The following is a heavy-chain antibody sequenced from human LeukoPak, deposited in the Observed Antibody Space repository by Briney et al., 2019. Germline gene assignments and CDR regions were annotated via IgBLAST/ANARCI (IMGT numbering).Heavy chain of an antibody. CDR1: GGSISRHF. J-gene: IGHJ4*02. CDR3: ARDLSNGLTYSPFDY. D-gene: IGHD2-8*01. CDR2: IYSSGST. Sequence: SETLSLTCTVSGGSISRHFWSWIRQPAGKGLEWIGRIYSSGSTNYSPSLKSRVIMSVDMSKNQFSLNPTSVAAADTAVYYCARDLSNGLTYSPFDYWGQGILAIVSS. V-gene: IGHV4-4*07.